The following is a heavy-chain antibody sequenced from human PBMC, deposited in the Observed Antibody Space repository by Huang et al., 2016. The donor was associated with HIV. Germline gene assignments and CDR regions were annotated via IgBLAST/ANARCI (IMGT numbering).Heavy chain of an antibody. D-gene: IGHD3-16*02. J-gene: IGHJ4*02. CDR2: IIHIVGAT. CDR3: LSDRLEGSYRFPGY. V-gene: IGHV1-69*13. Sequence: VQLVQSGAEVKKPGSSVKVSCKASGDTFSSFVFSWVRQASGQGLEWMGGIIHIVGATNSSQKFQGRVTIIADESTSTAYMELRSLTSEDTGVYYCLSDRLEGSYRFPGYWGQGTLVTVSS. CDR1: GDTFSSFV.